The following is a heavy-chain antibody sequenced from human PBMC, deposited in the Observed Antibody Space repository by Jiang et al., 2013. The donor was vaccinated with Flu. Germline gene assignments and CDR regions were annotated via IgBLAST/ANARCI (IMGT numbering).Heavy chain of an antibody. V-gene: IGHV3-21*01. CDR1: GFTFSSYS. CDR2: ISSSSSYI. D-gene: IGHD2-2*01. J-gene: IGHJ4*02. Sequence: VQLLESGGGLVKPGGSLRLSCAASGFTFSSYSMNWVRQAPGKGLEWVSSISSSSSYIYYADSVKGRFTISRDNAKNSLYLQMNSLRAEDTAVYYCAKVPARRIVVVPADNWGQGTLVTVSS. CDR3: AKVPARRIVVVPADN.